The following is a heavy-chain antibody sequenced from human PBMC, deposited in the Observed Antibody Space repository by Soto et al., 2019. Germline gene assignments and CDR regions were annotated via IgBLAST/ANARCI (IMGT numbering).Heavy chain of an antibody. D-gene: IGHD6-13*01. CDR2: ISGSGGST. Sequence: GGSLRLSCAASGFTFSSYAMSWVRQAPGKGLEWVSAISGSGGSTNYADSVKGRFTISRDNSKNTLYLQMNSLRAEDTAVYYCAKDRYSSSWYFDYWGEGTLVTVSS. CDR1: GFTFSSYA. J-gene: IGHJ4*02. V-gene: IGHV3-23*01. CDR3: AKDRYSSSWYFDY.